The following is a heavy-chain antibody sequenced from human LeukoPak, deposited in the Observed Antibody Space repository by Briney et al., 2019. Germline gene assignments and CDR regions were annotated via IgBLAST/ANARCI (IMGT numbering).Heavy chain of an antibody. J-gene: IGHJ3*01. CDR1: GFTFSSYW. V-gene: IGHV3-7*03. D-gene: IGHD4-17*01. CDR3: AKASYGDPRDAFDF. CDR2: IKEDGSEK. Sequence: GGSLRLSCAASGFTFSSYWMSWVRHAPGKGLEWVAYIKEDGSEKYYVDSVKGRFTISTDTSTSTMLLQINSLRADDTARYYFAKASYGDPRDAFDFWGQGTMVTVS.